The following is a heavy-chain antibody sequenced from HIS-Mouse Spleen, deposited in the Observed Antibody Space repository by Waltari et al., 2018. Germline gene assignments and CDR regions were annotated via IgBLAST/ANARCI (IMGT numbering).Heavy chain of an antibody. CDR3: AREIPYSSSWYDWYFDL. D-gene: IGHD6-13*01. V-gene: IGHV4-39*07. CDR2: IYYSGST. CDR1: GGSLSSISCS. Sequence: QLQLQESGPGLVKPSEPRSLTCTVPGGSLSSISCSWGWIRQPPGKGLEWIGSIYYSGSTYYNPSLKSRVTISVDTSKNQFSLKLSSVTAADTAVYYCAREIPYSSSWYDWYFDLWGRGTLVTVSS. J-gene: IGHJ2*01.